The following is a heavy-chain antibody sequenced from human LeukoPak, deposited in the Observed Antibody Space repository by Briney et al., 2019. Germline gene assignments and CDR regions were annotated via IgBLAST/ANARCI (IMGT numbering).Heavy chain of an antibody. D-gene: IGHD4-17*01. V-gene: IGHV4-30-2*01. CDR2: IYHSGST. CDR1: GGSISSGGYS. CDR3: ARGSARYAFDI. J-gene: IGHJ3*02. Sequence: SETLCLTCAVSGGSISSGGYSWSWIRQPPGKGLEWIGYIYHSGSTYYNPSLKSRVTISVDRSKNQFSLKLSSVTAADTAVYYCARGSARYAFDIWGQGTMVTVSS.